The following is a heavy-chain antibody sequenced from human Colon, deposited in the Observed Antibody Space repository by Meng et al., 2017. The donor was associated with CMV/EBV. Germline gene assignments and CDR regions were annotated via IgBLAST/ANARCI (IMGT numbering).Heavy chain of an antibody. V-gene: IGHV3-21*01. J-gene: IGHJ4*02. CDR1: GFSFRSYS. CDR2: ISSGSDYI. CDR3: VRDKGDGFINFHYFDY. Sequence: GESLKISCAGSGFSFRSYSMIWVRQAPGKGLECVSSISSGSDYIYYADSVKGRFTISRDNAKNSLYLQMTSLRADDTAVYYCVRDKGDGFINFHYFDYWGQGTLVTVSS. D-gene: IGHD5-24*01.